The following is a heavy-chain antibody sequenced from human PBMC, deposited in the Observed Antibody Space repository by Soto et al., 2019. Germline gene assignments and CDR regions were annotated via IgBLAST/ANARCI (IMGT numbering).Heavy chain of an antibody. CDR1: GGSVSSGSYY. J-gene: IGHJ6*02. CDR3: ARAPRYYYDGMDV. V-gene: IGHV4-61*01. CDR2: IYYSGST. Sequence: QVQLQESGPGLVKPSETLSLTCTVSGGSVSSGSYYWSWIRQPPGKGLEWIGYIYYSGSTNYNPSLKSRVTISVDTSKNQYSLKLSSVTAADTAVYYCARAPRYYYDGMDVWGQGTTVTVSS.